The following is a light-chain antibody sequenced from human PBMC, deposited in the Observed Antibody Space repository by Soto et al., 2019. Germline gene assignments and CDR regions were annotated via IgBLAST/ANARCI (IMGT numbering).Light chain of an antibody. CDR3: SSYTGGSTYV. J-gene: IGLJ1*01. CDR2: DVS. CDR1: SGDIGGYKY. Sequence: QSVLTQPASVSGSPGQSITISCTGTSGDIGGYKYVSWYQQHPGKAPKLMIYDVSNRPSGVSNRFSGSKSGNTATLTISGLQGDDEAEYYCSSYTGGSTYVFGTGTKVTVL. V-gene: IGLV2-14*01.